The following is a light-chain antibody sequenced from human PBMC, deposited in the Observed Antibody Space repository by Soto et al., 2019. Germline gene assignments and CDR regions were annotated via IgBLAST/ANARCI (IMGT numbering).Light chain of an antibody. Sequence: QSALTQPASVSGSPGQSITISCTGTSSDVGGYNYVSWFQHHPGKAPKLIIYEVSYQPSGVSARFSGSKSGDTASLTISGLQAEDEADYYCSSFTNTITRYAFGTGTKLTVL. J-gene: IGLJ1*01. V-gene: IGLV2-14*01. CDR3: SSFTNTITRYA. CDR1: SSDVGGYNY. CDR2: EVS.